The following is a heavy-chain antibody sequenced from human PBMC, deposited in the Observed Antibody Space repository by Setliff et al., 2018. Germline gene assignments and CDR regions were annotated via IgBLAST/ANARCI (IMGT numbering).Heavy chain of an antibody. CDR3: ARGSLYYGSGSYYTTEYFQH. CDR1: GYMFRSYG. V-gene: IGHV1-2*02. J-gene: IGHJ1*01. CDR2: INPNSGGT. D-gene: IGHD3-10*01. Sequence: ASVKVSCKASGYMFRSYGINWMRQAPGQGLEWMGWINPNSGGTNYAQKFQGRVTMTRDTSISTAYMELSRLRSDDTAVYYCARGSLYYGSGSYYTTEYFQHWGQGTLVTV.